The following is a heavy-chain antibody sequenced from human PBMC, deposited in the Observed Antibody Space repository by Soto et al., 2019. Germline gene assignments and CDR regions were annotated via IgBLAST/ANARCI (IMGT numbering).Heavy chain of an antibody. CDR3: AIVSISIFGVVIAQPWSGMDV. J-gene: IGHJ6*02. CDR1: GYTFTSYG. V-gene: IGHV1-18*04. CDR2: ISAYNGNT. D-gene: IGHD3-3*01. Sequence: ASVKVSCKASGYTFTSYGISWVRQAPGQGLEWMGWISAYNGNTNYAQNLQGRVTMTTDTYTSTAYMEMRSLRSDDTAVYYFAIVSISIFGVVIAQPWSGMDVWGQGTTVTVSS.